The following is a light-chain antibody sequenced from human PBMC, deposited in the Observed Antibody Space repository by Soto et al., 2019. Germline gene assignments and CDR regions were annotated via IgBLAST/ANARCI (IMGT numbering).Light chain of an antibody. CDR3: SSYTSIRILSYV. CDR2: EVI. J-gene: IGLJ1*01. Sequence: QSVLTQPASVSGSPGQSITISCAGTSSDIGGFNFVSWFQQLPGNAPKLLIYEVINRPSGVSNRFSGSKSGNTASLTISGLQAEDEADYYCSSYTSIRILSYVFGTGTKLTVL. V-gene: IGLV2-14*01. CDR1: SSDIGGFNF.